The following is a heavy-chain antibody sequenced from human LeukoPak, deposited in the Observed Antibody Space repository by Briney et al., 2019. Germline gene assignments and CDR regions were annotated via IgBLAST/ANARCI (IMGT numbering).Heavy chain of an antibody. V-gene: IGHV4-34*01. J-gene: IGHJ5*02. CDR1: GGSFSGYY. Sequence: SETLSLTCAVYGGSFSGYYWSWIRQPPGKGLEWIGEINHSGSTNYNPSLTSRVTISVDTSKNQFSLKLSSVTAADTAVYYCARPPFDPWGQGTLVTVSS. CDR3: ARPPFDP. CDR2: INHSGST.